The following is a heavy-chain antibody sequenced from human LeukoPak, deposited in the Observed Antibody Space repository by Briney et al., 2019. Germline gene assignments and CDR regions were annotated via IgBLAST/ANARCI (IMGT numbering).Heavy chain of an antibody. J-gene: IGHJ4*02. CDR1: GGSITNTNY. Sequence: SGTLSLTCGVSGGSITNTNYWTWVSQPPGKGLEWIGEVNLQGSTNYNPSLMGRVAISVDTSENHISLQLTSVTAADMAVYYCAREGGPYRPLDYSGQGTLVTVSS. CDR3: AREGGPYRPLDY. CDR2: VNLQGST. V-gene: IGHV4-4*02.